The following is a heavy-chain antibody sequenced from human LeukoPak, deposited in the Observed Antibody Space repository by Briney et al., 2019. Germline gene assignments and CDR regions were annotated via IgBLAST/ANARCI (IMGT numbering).Heavy chain of an antibody. V-gene: IGHV4-38-2*01. J-gene: IGHJ4*02. D-gene: IGHD2-2*01. Sequence: SETLSLTCAVSGYSISSGYYWGWIRQPPGKGLEWIGSIYHSGSTYYNPSLKSRVTISVDTSKNQFSLKLSSVTAAGTAVYYCASRRYCSSTSCWDGDYWGQGTLVTVSS. CDR1: GYSISSGYY. CDR3: ASRRYCSSTSCWDGDY. CDR2: IYHSGST.